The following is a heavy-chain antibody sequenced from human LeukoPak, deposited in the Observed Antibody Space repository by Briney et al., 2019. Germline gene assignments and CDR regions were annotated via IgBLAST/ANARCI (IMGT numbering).Heavy chain of an antibody. CDR1: GFTFTTYA. D-gene: IGHD5-12*01. V-gene: IGHV3-23*01. CDR3: AKSHSVGYRGYFDY. J-gene: IGHJ4*02. CDR2: ISDSGAST. Sequence: GGSLRLSCAASGFTFTTYAMSWVRQAPGKGLEWASTISDSGASTYYADYVKGRFTISRDNSKNTLYLQMNSLRAEDTAVYYCAKSHSVGYRGYFDYWGQGTLVTVSS.